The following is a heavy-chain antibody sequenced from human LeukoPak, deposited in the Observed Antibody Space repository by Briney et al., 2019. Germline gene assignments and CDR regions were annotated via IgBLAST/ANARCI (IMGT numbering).Heavy chain of an antibody. CDR3: ASFILTGHDY. J-gene: IGHJ4*02. CDR1: GGSISSSSYY. V-gene: IGHV4-39*01. CDR2: IYYSGST. Sequence: SETPFLTCTVSGGSISSSSYYWGWIRQPPGKGLEWIGSIYYSGSTYYNPSLKSRVTISVDTSKNQFSLKLSSVTAADTAVYYCASFILTGHDYWGQGTLVTVSS. D-gene: IGHD3-9*01.